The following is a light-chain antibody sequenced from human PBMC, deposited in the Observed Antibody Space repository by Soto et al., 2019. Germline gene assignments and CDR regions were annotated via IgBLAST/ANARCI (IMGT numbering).Light chain of an antibody. V-gene: IGKV3-11*01. CDR1: QGVSRK. CDR2: DAY. Sequence: IVMTQAPATLSVAPGEGVTFSCRASQGVSRKLAWYQHKPGQAPRLLIYDAYNRATGIPPRFSGSGSGTDFTLTISSLEPEDSAVYYCQQRHMWPITFGQGTRLEI. J-gene: IGKJ5*01. CDR3: QQRHMWPIT.